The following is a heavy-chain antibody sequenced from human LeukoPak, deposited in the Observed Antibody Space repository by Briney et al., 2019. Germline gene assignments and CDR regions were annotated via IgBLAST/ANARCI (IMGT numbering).Heavy chain of an antibody. V-gene: IGHV4-59*01. J-gene: IGHJ4*02. D-gene: IGHD4-17*01. CDR3: ARGPLFGDYTAGFDY. CDR2: IYYSGST. Sequence: SETLSLTCTVSGGSISSYYWSWIRQPPGKGLEWIGYIYYSGSTNYNPSLKSRVTISVDTSKNQFSLKLSSVAAADTAVYYCARGPLFGDYTAGFDYWGQGTLVTVSS. CDR1: GGSISSYY.